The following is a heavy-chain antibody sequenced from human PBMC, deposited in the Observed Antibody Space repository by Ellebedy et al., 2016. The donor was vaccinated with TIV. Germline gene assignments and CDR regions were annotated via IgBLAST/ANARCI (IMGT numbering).Heavy chain of an antibody. Sequence: SVKVSCXASGDTFGSESISWVRQAPGQGLEWMGGIIPDYETADYAQSFQGRVTITADESTATAYMELSSLRSEDTAMYYCARIYRGSPSWGQGTLVTVSS. CDR2: IIPDYETA. J-gene: IGHJ4*02. V-gene: IGHV1-69*13. CDR3: ARIYRGSPS. D-gene: IGHD1-26*01. CDR1: GDTFGSES.